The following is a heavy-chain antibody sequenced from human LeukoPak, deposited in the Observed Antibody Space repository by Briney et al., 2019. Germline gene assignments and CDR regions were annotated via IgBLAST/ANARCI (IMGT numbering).Heavy chain of an antibody. V-gene: IGHV3-23*01. J-gene: IGHJ6*02. Sequence: PGGSLRLSCAASGFTFSSYAMSWVRQAPGKGLEWVSAISGSGGSTYYADSVKGRFTISRDNSKNTLYLQMNSLRAEDTAVYYCAKLGDSYGPDYYYGMDVWGQGTTVTVSS. D-gene: IGHD5-18*01. CDR1: GFTFSSYA. CDR2: ISGSGGST. CDR3: AKLGDSYGPDYYYGMDV.